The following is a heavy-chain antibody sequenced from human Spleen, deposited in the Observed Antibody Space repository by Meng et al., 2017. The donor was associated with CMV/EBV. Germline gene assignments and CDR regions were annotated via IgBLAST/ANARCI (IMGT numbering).Heavy chain of an antibody. V-gene: IGHV3-74*01. D-gene: IGHD6-19*01. Sequence: GESLKISCAASGVTFSDHWVHWVRQAPGKGLVWVSRIKSDGSGISYADSVKGRFTISRDNSKNTLYLQMNSLRAEDTAVYYCARDRSEGQWLVSGGDYWGQGTLVTVSS. CDR1: GVTFSDHW. J-gene: IGHJ4*02. CDR2: IKSDGSGI. CDR3: ARDRSEGQWLVSGGDY.